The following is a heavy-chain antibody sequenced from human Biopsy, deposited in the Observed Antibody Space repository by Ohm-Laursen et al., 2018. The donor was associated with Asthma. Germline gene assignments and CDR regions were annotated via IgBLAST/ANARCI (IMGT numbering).Heavy chain of an antibody. V-gene: IGHV3-33*01. CDR1: GFTFGSYG. CDR2: IWFDGSNK. J-gene: IGHJ3*02. Sequence: SLRLSCAASGFTFGSYGLHWVRQAPGKGLEWVADIWFDGSNKHYADSVKGRFTISRDNSKNTLYLQMNSLRAEDTAVYYCVRDGTDDAFDIWGHGTVVSVSS. D-gene: IGHD1-1*01. CDR3: VRDGTDDAFDI.